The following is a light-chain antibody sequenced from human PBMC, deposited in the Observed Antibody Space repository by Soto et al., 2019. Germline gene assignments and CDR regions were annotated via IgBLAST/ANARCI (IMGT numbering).Light chain of an antibody. CDR1: RSNIGSNY. CDR2: RND. CDR3: GTWDDSLSGWV. Sequence: QSVLTQPPSASGTPGQRVTISCSGSRSNIGSNYVYWYQHLPGTAPKLLIYRNDQRASGVPDRFSASKSGTSASLAISGLRSDNEADYYCGTWDDSLSGWVFGGGTKLTVL. V-gene: IGLV1-47*01. J-gene: IGLJ3*02.